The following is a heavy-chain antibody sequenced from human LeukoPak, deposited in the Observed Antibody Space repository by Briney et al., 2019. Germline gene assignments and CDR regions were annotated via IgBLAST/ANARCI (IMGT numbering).Heavy chain of an antibody. CDR1: GGSLSSSDNY. V-gene: IGHV4-61*02. Sequence: SQTLSLTCTVSGGSLSSSDNYWGWLRQPAGRGVEGIGRIYTSGSTTYNPSLRSRVTISLDTSKDQLSLTVTSVTAADTAVYYCARVFCSGGNCYHFDYWGQGILVTVSS. D-gene: IGHD2-15*01. CDR2: IYTSGST. CDR3: ARVFCSGGNCYHFDY. J-gene: IGHJ4*02.